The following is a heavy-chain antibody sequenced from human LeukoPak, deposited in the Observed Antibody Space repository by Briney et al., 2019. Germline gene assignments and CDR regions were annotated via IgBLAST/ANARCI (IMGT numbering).Heavy chain of an antibody. Sequence: GGSLRLSCAASGFTFSSYSMNWVRQAPGKGLEWVSSISSSSSYIYYADSVKGRFTISRDNAKNSLYLQMNSLRAEDTAVYYCARDAMTTMTNGGGDYYYGMDVWGQGTTVTVSS. CDR3: ARDAMTTMTNGGGDYYYGMDV. J-gene: IGHJ6*02. CDR2: ISSSSSYI. V-gene: IGHV3-21*01. D-gene: IGHD4-17*01. CDR1: GFTFSSYS.